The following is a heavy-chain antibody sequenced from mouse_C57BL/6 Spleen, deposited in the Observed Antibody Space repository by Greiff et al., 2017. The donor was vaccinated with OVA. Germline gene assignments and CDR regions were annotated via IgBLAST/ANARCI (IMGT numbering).Heavy chain of an antibody. CDR3: AREVYYDYDVGYAMDY. Sequence: EVHLVESGGGLVKPGGSLTLSCAASGFTFSSYAMSWVRQTPEKRLEWVATISDGGSYTYYPDNVKGRFTISRDNAKNNLYLQMSHLKSEDTAMYYCAREVYYDYDVGYAMDYWGQGTSVTVSS. CDR1: GFTFSSYA. J-gene: IGHJ4*01. CDR2: ISDGGSYT. V-gene: IGHV5-4*01. D-gene: IGHD2-4*01.